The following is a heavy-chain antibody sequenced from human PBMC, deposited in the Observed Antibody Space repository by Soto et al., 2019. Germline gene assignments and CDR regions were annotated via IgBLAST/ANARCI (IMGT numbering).Heavy chain of an antibody. Sequence: QMQLVQSGAEVKKPGSSVKISCKASGGTFGNLGISWLRQAPGQGLEWMGGTIPIFDTPHYAEKFRDRVTIPADATTPAYLELTSLTSADTATYYCARDREDGSGTKYNWFDSWGQGTLVTVSS. CDR2: TIPIFDTP. J-gene: IGHJ5*01. CDR1: GGTFGNLG. CDR3: ARDREDGSGTKYNWFDS. D-gene: IGHD3-10*01. V-gene: IGHV1-69*01.